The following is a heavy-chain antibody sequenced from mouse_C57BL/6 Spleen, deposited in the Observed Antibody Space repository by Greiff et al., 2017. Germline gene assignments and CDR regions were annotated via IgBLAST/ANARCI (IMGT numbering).Heavy chain of an antibody. Sequence: QVQLKESGAELVKPGASVKLSCKASGYTFTEYTIHWVKQRSGQGLEWIGWFYPGSGSIKYNEKFKDKATLTADKSSSTVYMELSSLTSEDSAVYCCARHEAAYGSFDYWGQGTTLTVSS. CDR3: ARHEAAYGSFDY. V-gene: IGHV1-62-2*01. D-gene: IGHD1-1*01. J-gene: IGHJ2*01. CDR1: GYTFTEYT. CDR2: FYPGSGSI.